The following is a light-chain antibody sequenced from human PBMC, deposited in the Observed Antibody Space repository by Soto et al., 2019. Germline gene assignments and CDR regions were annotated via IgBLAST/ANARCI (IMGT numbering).Light chain of an antibody. CDR2: GAS. CDR1: HAITTNY. V-gene: IGKV3-20*01. CDR3: QSYGASDLFT. Sequence: LTQSPGTLSLSPGESATVSCTASHAITTNYLAWYQHKLGRPPRLLIAGASSRATGVPDRFSGSGSGTAFTLTISRLEPGDSATYYCQSYGASDLFTFGPGTKLEI. J-gene: IGKJ2*01.